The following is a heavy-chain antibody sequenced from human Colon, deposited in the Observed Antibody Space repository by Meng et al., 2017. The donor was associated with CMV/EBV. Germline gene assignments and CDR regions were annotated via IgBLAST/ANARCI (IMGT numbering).Heavy chain of an antibody. J-gene: IGHJ2*01. CDR2: IHSDGGSP. V-gene: IGHV3-23*03. D-gene: IGHD3-22*01. CDR1: GFTFSAYA. CDR3: AKRGEEYYHDSSGYYWYFDV. Sequence: GESLKISCAASGFTFSAYAMNWLRQAPGKGLEWVSGIHSDGGSPIYAASVKGRFTISRDNSKKTLYLQMTSLRVEDTAVYYCAKRGEEYYHDSSGYYWYFDVWGRGTLVTVSS.